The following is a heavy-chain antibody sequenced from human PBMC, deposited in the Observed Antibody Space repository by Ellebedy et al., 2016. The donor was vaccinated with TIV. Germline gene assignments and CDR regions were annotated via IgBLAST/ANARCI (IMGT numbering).Heavy chain of an antibody. CDR3: ARDASYGGYDY. CDR1: GGSISSYY. Sequence: SETLSLTCTVSGGSISSYYWSWIRQPPGKGLEWIAYISYGGSTNYNPSLKSRVTISVDTSKNQFSLKLSSVTAADTAVYYCARDASYGGYDYWGQGTLVTVSS. J-gene: IGHJ4*02. D-gene: IGHD4-17*01. V-gene: IGHV4-59*12. CDR2: ISYGGST.